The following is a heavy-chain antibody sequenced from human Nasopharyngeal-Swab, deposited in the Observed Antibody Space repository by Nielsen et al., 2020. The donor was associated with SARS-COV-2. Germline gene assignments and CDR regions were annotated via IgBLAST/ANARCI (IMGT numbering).Heavy chain of an antibody. CDR1: EFTFSSYS. D-gene: IGHD6-13*01. J-gene: IGHJ4*02. CDR2: ISSSSSYI. Sequence: GESLKISCAASEFTFSSYSMNWVRQAPGKGLEWVSSISSSSSYIYYADSVKGRFTISRDNAKNSLYLQMNSLRAEDTAVYYCARADSSSWYFDYWGQGTLVTVSS. V-gene: IGHV3-21*01. CDR3: ARADSSSWYFDY.